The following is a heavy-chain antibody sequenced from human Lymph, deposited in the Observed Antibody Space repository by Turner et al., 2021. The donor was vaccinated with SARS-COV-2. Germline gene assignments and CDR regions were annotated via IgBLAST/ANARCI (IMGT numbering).Heavy chain of an antibody. CDR2: ISVYNGNT. CDR1: GYTFTSHG. V-gene: IGHV1-18*01. J-gene: IGHJ4*02. CDR3: ARFTASIEVTGRYFDY. D-gene: IGHD6-19*01. Sequence: QVQLVPSGAAVKKPGASVNVSCKASGYTFTSHGISWVRQAPGQGLEWMGWISVYNGNTNYAQKLRGRVTMTTDTSTSTAYMELRRLRADDTVVYYCARFTASIEVTGRYFDYWGQGTLVTVSS.